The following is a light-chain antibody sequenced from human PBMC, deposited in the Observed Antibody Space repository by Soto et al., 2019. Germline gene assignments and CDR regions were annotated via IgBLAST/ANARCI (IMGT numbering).Light chain of an antibody. V-gene: IGKV3-20*01. Sequence: EIVRTQSPATLSVSPGERATLSCRASQSVSSNLAWYQQKPGQAPRLLIYGASTRATGIPDRFSGGRSGTDFTLTISRLEPEDFAVYHCQQYGSSPTTFGQGTKVDIK. J-gene: IGKJ1*01. CDR1: QSVSSN. CDR2: GAS. CDR3: QQYGSSPTT.